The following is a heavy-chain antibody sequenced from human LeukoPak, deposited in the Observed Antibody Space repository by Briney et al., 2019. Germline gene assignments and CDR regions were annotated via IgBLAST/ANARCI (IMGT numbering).Heavy chain of an antibody. Sequence: SETLSLTCAVSGYSISRGYSWGWIRQPPGMGLEWIGNMYHSESTHYNPSLKSRVTISADTSKNQFSLKLSSVTAADTAVYYCAREGDTAMVPVDYWGQGTLVTVSS. CDR3: AREGDTAMVPVDY. V-gene: IGHV4-38-2*02. D-gene: IGHD5-18*01. J-gene: IGHJ4*02. CDR1: GYSISRGYS. CDR2: MYHSEST.